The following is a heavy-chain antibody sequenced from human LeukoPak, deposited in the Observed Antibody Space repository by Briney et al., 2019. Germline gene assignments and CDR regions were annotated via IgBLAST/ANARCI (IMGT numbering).Heavy chain of an antibody. J-gene: IGHJ4*02. CDR1: GGSISSYY. Sequence: SETLSLTCNVSGGSISSYYWNWIRQPPGKGLEWIGYISYSGNTNYNPSLKSRVTISVDTSKNQFSLKLSSVTAADTAVYYCARLVGSSWAADWGQGTLVTVSS. D-gene: IGHD6-13*01. CDR3: ARLVGSSWAAD. V-gene: IGHV4-59*01. CDR2: ISYSGNT.